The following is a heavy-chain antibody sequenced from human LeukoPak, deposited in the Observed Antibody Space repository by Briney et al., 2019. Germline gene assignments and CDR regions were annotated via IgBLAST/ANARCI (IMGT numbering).Heavy chain of an antibody. J-gene: IGHJ3*02. CDR3: ARATPPGIAAAGVCDAFDI. CDR1: GGSISSND. CDR2: FYTTGTA. V-gene: IGHV4-4*07. Sequence: SETLSLTCTVSGGSISSNDWSWIRQPAGKGLEWIGRFYTTGTANFNPYFGSRVTMSVDTSKNQFSLRLRSVTAADTAVYYCARATPPGIAAAGVCDAFDIWGQGTMVTVSS. D-gene: IGHD6-13*01.